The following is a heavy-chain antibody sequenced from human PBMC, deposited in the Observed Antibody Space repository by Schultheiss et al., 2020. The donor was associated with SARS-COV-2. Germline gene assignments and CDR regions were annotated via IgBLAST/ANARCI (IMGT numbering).Heavy chain of an antibody. V-gene: IGHV3-30*14. CDR2: ISYDGSNK. D-gene: IGHD2-2*01. CDR3: ARDSRGYGMDV. Sequence: GGSLRLSCAASGFTFSSYAMHWVRQAPGKGLEWVAVISYDGSNKYYADSVKGRFTISRDNSKNTLYLQMNSLRAEDTAVYYCARDSRGYGMDVWGQGTTVTVSS. J-gene: IGHJ6*02. CDR1: GFTFSSYA.